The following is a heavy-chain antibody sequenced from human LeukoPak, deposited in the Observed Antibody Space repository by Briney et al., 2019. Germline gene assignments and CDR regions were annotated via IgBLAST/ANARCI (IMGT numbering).Heavy chain of an antibody. J-gene: IGHJ4*02. V-gene: IGHV3-21*01. CDR1: GFTFSSYS. CDR3: ARDFSAGTVDY. Sequence: GSLRLSCAASGFTFSSYSMNWVRQAPGKGLEWVSSISSSSSYIYYADSVKGRYTISRDNAKNSLYLQMNSLRAEDTAVYYCARDFSAGTVDYWGQGTLVTVSS. CDR2: ISSSSSYI. D-gene: IGHD6-13*01.